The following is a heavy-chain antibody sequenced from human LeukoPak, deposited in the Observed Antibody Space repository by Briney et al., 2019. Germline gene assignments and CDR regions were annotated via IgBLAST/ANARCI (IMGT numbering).Heavy chain of an antibody. V-gene: IGHV3-49*03. CDR2: IRSKAYGGTT. CDR3: TRGGYCSSTSCSPDSYNWFDP. J-gene: IGHJ5*02. D-gene: IGHD2-2*01. Sequence: PGRSLRLSCTASGFTFGDYAMSWFRQAPGKGLEWVGFIRSKAYGGTTEYAASVKGRFTISRDDSKSIAYLQMNGLKTEDTAVYYCTRGGYCSSTSCSPDSYNWFDPWGQGTLVTVSS. CDR1: GFTFGDYA.